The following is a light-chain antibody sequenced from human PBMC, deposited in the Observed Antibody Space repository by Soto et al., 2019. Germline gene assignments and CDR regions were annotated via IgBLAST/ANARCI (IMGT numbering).Light chain of an antibody. CDR3: QQSYSTPYT. Sequence: DIQMTQSPSSLSASVGDRVTITCRASQSISSYLNWYQQKPGKAPKLLIYAASSLQSGVPSRFSCSRSGTDFTLTMSTLPPEDFATYYCQQSYSTPYTFGQGTNLEIK. CDR1: QSISSY. V-gene: IGKV1-39*01. J-gene: IGKJ2*01. CDR2: AAS.